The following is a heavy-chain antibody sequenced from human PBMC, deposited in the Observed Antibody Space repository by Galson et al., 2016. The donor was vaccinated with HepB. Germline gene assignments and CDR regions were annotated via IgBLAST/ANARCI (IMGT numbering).Heavy chain of an antibody. D-gene: IGHD3-9*01. CDR1: GDSLTSYY. CDR2: IHNDGTT. Sequence: SETLSLTCTVSGDSLTSYYWVWVRQPPGEGLEWIGTIHNDGTTYRNPSLTSRVTMSVDTSSWRLLLILGSVTAADTAVYYCVRHRGGTMFSLWGQGTLVTVSS. V-gene: IGHV4-39*01. J-gene: IGHJ4*02. CDR3: VRHRGGTMFSL.